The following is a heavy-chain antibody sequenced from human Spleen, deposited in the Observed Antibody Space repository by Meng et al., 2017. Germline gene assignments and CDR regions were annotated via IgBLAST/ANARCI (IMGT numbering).Heavy chain of an antibody. D-gene: IGHD3-10*01. CDR2: MNPDSGNT. V-gene: IGHV1-8*01. CDR1: GYTFTSYD. J-gene: IGHJ5*02. Sequence: VSVKVSCKASGYTFTSYDINWVRQATGQGLEWMGWMNPDSGNTGYAQKFLGRVTMTRNTSISTAYMDLSSLRSEDTAVYYCAKGDRGQWFDPWGQGTLVTVSS. CDR3: AKGDRGQWFDP.